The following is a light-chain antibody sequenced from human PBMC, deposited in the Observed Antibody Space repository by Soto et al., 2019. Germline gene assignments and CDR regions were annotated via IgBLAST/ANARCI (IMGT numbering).Light chain of an antibody. Sequence: QSALTQPASVSGSPGQSITISCTGTSSDVGGYNYVSWYQHHPGKAPKLLIYGVSNRPSGVSHRFSGSKSGNTASLTISGLPAEDEADYYSSSYTSTTTYVFGTGTKLTVL. CDR1: SSDVGGYNY. CDR2: GVS. CDR3: SSYTSTTTYV. V-gene: IGLV2-14*01. J-gene: IGLJ1*01.